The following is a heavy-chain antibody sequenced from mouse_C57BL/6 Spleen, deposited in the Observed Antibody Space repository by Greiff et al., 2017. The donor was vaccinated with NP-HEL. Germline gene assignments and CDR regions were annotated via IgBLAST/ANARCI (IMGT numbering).Heavy chain of an antibody. CDR2: IYPRDGST. Sequence: VQLQQSDAELVKPGASVKISCKVSGYTFTDHTIHWMKQRPEQGLEWIGYIYPRDGSTKYNEKFKGKATLTADKSSSTAYMQLNSLTSEDSAVYFFARFYDYDEDWFAYWGQGTLVTVSA. V-gene: IGHV1-78*01. J-gene: IGHJ3*01. CDR3: ARFYDYDEDWFAY. D-gene: IGHD2-4*01. CDR1: GYTFTDHT.